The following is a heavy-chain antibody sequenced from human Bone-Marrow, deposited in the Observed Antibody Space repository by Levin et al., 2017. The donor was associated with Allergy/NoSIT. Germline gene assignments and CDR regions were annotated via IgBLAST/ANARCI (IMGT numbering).Heavy chain of an antibody. Sequence: ASVKVSCKASGYTFSSYGISWVRQAPGQGLEWMGWISAYDGKSLYAQKFQGRATMTTDTSTSTAYLELRSLRSDDTAVYYCARDLTAGVSWFDPWGQGTLVTVSS. J-gene: IGHJ5*02. V-gene: IGHV1-18*01. CDR1: GYTFSSYG. D-gene: IGHD6-13*01. CDR3: ARDLTAGVSWFDP. CDR2: ISAYDGKS.